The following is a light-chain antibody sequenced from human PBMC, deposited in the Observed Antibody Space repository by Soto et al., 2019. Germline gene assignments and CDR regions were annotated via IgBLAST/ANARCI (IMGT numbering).Light chain of an antibody. J-gene: IGKJ2*03. CDR2: DAS. Sequence: EIVLTQSPATLSLSPGERATLSCRASESVNNFLACYQQKPGQAPRLLIYDASNRATGVPARFSGSGSGTDLTLTISTLESEDFAVYYCQHRWNGAYGFGQATKLEI. CDR1: ESVNNF. V-gene: IGKV3-11*01. CDR3: QHRWNGAYG.